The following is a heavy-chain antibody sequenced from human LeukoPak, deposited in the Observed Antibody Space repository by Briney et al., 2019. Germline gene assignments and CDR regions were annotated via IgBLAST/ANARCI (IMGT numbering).Heavy chain of an antibody. CDR2: IYTSGST. V-gene: IGHV4-4*07. Sequence: SEALSLTCTVSGGSISSYYWSWIRQPAGKGLEWIGRIYTSGSTNYNPSLKSRVTMSVDTSKNQFSLKLSSVTAADTAVYYCARELMTTVTTWLLDYWGQGTLVTVSS. J-gene: IGHJ4*02. D-gene: IGHD4-17*01. CDR3: ARELMTTVTTWLLDY. CDR1: GGSISSYY.